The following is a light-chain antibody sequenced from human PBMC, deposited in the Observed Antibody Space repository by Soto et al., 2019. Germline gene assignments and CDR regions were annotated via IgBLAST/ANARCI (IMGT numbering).Light chain of an antibody. J-gene: IGKJ3*01. CDR2: GTS. CDR3: QQSYSTPLT. CDR1: LNINTF. V-gene: IGKV1-39*01. Sequence: DIQMTQFPSSLSASFGDRVTITCRASLNINTFLNWYQQKPGKAPKLLIYGTSNLQSGVPSRFSGSRSGTDFTLTISSLQPEDFGTYFCQQSYSTPLTFGPGTKVDIK.